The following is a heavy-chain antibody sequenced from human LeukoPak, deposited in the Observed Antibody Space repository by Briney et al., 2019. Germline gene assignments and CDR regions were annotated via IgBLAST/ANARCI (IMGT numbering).Heavy chain of an antibody. D-gene: IGHD3-22*01. Sequence: VASVKVSCKASGYTFTSYGISWVRQAPGQGLEWMGWISAYNGNTNYAQKLQGRVTMTTDTSISTAYMELSRLRSDDTAVYYCARDTRDSSGYYSDYWGQGTLVTVSS. CDR1: GYTFTSYG. J-gene: IGHJ4*02. CDR3: ARDTRDSSGYYSDY. V-gene: IGHV1-18*01. CDR2: ISAYNGNT.